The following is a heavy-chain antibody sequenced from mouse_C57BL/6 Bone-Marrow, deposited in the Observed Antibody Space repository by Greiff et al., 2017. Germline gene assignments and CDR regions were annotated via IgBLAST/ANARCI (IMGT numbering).Heavy chain of an antibody. CDR1: GFTFTDYY. D-gene: IGHD2-3*01. J-gene: IGHJ3*01. CDR3: ARYDCYYGRSWFAY. Sequence: DVQLVESGGGLVQPGGSLSLSCAASGFTFTDYYMSWVRQPPGKALEWLGFIRNKANGYTTEYSASVKGRFTISRDNSRSILYLQMNALRAYDRATYYCARYDCYYGRSWFAYWGQGTLVTVSA. CDR2: IRNKANGYTT. V-gene: IGHV7-3*01.